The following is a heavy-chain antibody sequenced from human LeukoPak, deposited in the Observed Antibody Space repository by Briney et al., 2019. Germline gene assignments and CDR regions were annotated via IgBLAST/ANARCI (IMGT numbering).Heavy chain of an antibody. CDR1: GYTFTGYY. CDR2: INPNSGGT. D-gene: IGHD3-9*01. Sequence: ASVKVSCKASGYTFTGYYMLWVRQAPGQGLEWMGWINPNSGGTNYAQKFQGRVTMTRDTSISTAYMELSRLRSDDTAVYYCASEGPYYDILTGYSYWGQGTLVTVSS. CDR3: ASEGPYYDILTGYSY. J-gene: IGHJ4*02. V-gene: IGHV1-2*02.